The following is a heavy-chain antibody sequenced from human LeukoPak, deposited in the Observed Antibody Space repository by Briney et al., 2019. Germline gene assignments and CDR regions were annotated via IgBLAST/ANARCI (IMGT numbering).Heavy chain of an antibody. CDR2: INWNGGST. Sequence: PGGSLRLSCAAPGFTFDDYGMSWVRQAPGKGLEWVSGINWNGGSTGYADSVNGRFTLSRDNSKTTLYLQMNSLRAEDTAVYYCARVRDFDYWGQGTLVTVSS. D-gene: IGHD3-10*01. V-gene: IGHV3-20*04. CDR3: ARVRDFDY. CDR1: GFTFDDYG. J-gene: IGHJ4*02.